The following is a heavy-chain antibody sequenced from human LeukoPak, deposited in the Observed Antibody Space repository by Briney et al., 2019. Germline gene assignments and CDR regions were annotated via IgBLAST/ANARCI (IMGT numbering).Heavy chain of an antibody. CDR2: IYYSGST. CDR3: ARNLASPYYYGSGTFKVSWFDP. V-gene: IGHV4-59*01. CDR1: GGPISSYY. Sequence: SETLSLTCTVSGGPISSYYWRWIRQPPGKGLEWIGYIYYSGSTNYNPSLKSRVTIPVDTSKHQCPLKLSYVTAADTAVYYSARNLASPYYYGSGTFKVSWFDPWGQGTLVSVSS. J-gene: IGHJ5*02. D-gene: IGHD3-10*01.